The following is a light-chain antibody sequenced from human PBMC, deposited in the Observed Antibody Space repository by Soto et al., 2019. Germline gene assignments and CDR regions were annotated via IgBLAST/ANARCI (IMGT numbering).Light chain of an antibody. Sequence: EILLTQSPAILSLSPGERATLSCRASQNVSSFVAWYQHIPGQAPRLLIFDASNRAAGVPARFSGSGSGTDFSLTITSLEPEDFAVYYCQQRSGCPPQFTFGPGTKVDVK. CDR2: DAS. CDR1: QNVSSF. CDR3: QQRSGCPPQFT. V-gene: IGKV3-11*01. J-gene: IGKJ3*01.